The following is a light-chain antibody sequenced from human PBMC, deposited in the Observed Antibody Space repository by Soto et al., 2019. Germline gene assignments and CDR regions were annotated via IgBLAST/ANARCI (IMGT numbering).Light chain of an antibody. V-gene: IGLV1-51*02. CDR2: ENN. CDR1: SSNIGNNY. CDR3: GTWDSSLSAGGYV. Sequence: QSALTQPPSVSAAPGQKVTISCSGSSSNIGNNYVSWYQQLPGTAPKLPIYENNKRPSGIPDRFSGSKSGTSATLGITGLQTGDEADYYCGTWDSSLSAGGYVFGTGTKVTVL. J-gene: IGLJ1*01.